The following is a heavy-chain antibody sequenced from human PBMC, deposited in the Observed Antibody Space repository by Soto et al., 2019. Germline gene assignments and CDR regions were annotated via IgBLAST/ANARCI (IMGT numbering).Heavy chain of an antibody. J-gene: IGHJ4*02. CDR1: GGSISSGGYY. CDR3: ARDLAGWNRDSSSSLRTGFDY. Sequence: QVQLQESGPGLVKPSQTLSLTCTVSGGSISSGGYYWSWIRQHPGKGLEWIGYIYYSGSTYYNPSLKSRVTISVDTSKNQFSLKLSSVTAADTAVYYCARDLAGWNRDSSSSLRTGFDYWGQGTLVTVSS. CDR2: IYYSGST. V-gene: IGHV4-31*03. D-gene: IGHD6-6*01.